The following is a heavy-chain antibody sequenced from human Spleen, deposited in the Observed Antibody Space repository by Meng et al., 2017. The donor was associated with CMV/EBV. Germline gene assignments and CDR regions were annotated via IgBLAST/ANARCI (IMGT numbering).Heavy chain of an antibody. V-gene: IGHV1-18*01. D-gene: IGHD4/OR15-4a*01. CDR2: ISAYNGGT. Sequence: ASVKVSCKASGYTFTDYGFSWLRQAPGRGLEWMAWISAYNGGTLYAQNLQGRVTLTTDTSTSTAYMELRSLRSDDTAVYYCATDDYGANSNWYDPWGQGTLVTVSS. CDR3: ATDDYGANSNWYDP. J-gene: IGHJ5*02. CDR1: GYTFTDYG.